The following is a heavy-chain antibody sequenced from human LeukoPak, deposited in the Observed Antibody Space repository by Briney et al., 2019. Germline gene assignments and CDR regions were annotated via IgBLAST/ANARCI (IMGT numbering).Heavy chain of an antibody. J-gene: IGHJ4*02. CDR2: ISSSSSYI. Sequence: PGGSLRLSCAASGFTLSSYSMNWVRQAPGKGLEWVSFISSSSSYIYYADSLKGRFTISRDNAKNSLYLQMNSLRAGDTAVYYCARGEWSSSPFDYWGQGTLVTVSS. V-gene: IGHV3-21*01. CDR3: ARGEWSSSPFDY. CDR1: GFTLSSYS. D-gene: IGHD6-6*01.